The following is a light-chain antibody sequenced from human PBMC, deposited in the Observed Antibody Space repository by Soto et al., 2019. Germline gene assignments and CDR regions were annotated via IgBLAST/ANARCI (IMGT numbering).Light chain of an antibody. CDR3: CSYAGRYTYV. V-gene: IGLV2-11*01. CDR1: SSDVGGYNY. Sequence: QSALTQPRSVPGSPGQSVTISCSGTSSDVGGYNYVSWYQQHPGKAPKLMIYDVSKRPSGVPDRFSGSKSGNTASLTISGLQAEDEADYYCCSYAGRYTYVFGTGTKVTVL. J-gene: IGLJ1*01. CDR2: DVS.